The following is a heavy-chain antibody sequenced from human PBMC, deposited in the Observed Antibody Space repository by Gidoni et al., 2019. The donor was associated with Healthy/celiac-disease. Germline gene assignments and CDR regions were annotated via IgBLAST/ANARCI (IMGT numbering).Heavy chain of an antibody. CDR2: AYNGNT. V-gene: IGHV1-18*01. Sequence: QVQLVQSGAEVKKPGASVKVSCKASGYTFTSYGISAYNGNTNCAQKLQGRVTMTTDTSTSTAYMELRSLRSDDTAVYYCARTGLMYSSSWYESGGLDYWGQGTLVTVSS. CDR1: GYTFTSYG. J-gene: IGHJ4*02. D-gene: IGHD6-13*01. CDR3: ARTGLMYSSSWYESGGLDY.